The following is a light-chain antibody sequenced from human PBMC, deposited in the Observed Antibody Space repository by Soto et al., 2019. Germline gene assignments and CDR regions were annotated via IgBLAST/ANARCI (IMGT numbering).Light chain of an antibody. Sequence: DIQMTQSPSSLSASVGDRVTITCRESLSFGIDLGWYYQKPGKAPKRLIYGSSSLQSGVPSRFSGSGSGTEFTLTISNLQPEDFATYYCLQYNAYPWTFGQGTRVEIK. CDR1: LSFGID. CDR2: GSS. CDR3: LQYNAYPWT. J-gene: IGKJ1*01. V-gene: IGKV1-17*02.